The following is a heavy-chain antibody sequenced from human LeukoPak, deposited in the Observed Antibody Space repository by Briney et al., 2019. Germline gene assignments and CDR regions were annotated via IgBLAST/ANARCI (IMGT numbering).Heavy chain of an antibody. CDR3: AKDIGGSCYDY. CDR1: GFTFSSYS. V-gene: IGHV3-23*01. Sequence: GGSLRLSCTASGFTFSSYSMNWVRQAPGKGLEWVSTISGSGGSTYYADSVKGRFTISRDNSKNTLYLQMNSLRAEDTAVYYCAKDIGGSCYDYWGQGTLVTVSS. CDR2: ISGSGGST. J-gene: IGHJ4*02. D-gene: IGHD2-15*01.